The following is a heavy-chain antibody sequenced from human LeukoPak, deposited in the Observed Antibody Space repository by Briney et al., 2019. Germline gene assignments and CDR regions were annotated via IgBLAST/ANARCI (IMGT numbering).Heavy chain of an antibody. J-gene: IGHJ6*03. CDR3: ARGYYGSGSHCCHMDV. V-gene: IGHV4-34*01. Sequence: SETLSLTCALYVGSLSGYYWSWIRQPPGKGLEWIGEINHSGSTNYNSSLKSRFTISVDTSKNQFSLKLSFVAAADTAVYYCARGYYGSGSHCCHMDVWGKGTTITVS. CDR1: VGSLSGYY. CDR2: INHSGST. D-gene: IGHD3-10*01.